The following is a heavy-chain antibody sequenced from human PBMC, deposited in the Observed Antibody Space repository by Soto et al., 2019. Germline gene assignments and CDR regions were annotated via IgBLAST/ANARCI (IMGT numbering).Heavy chain of an antibody. CDR2: IYYSGST. Sequence: SETLSLTCTVSGGSVSSGSYYWSWIRQPPGKGLEWIGYIYYSGSTNYNPSLKSRVTISADTSKNQFSLKLSSVTAADTAVYYCARSPETVAGSVFGYWGQGTLVTVSS. CDR1: GGSVSSGSYY. V-gene: IGHV4-61*01. J-gene: IGHJ4*02. D-gene: IGHD6-19*01. CDR3: ARSPETVAGSVFGY.